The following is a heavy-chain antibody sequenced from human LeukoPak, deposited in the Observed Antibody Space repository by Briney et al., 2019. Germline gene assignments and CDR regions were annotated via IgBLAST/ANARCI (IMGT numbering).Heavy chain of an antibody. V-gene: IGHV3-30*02. CDR2: IRYDGSNK. Sequence: GGSLRLSCAASGFTFSSYGMHWVRQAPGKGLEWVAFIRYDGSNKYYADSVKGRFTISRDNSKNTLYLQMNSLRAEDTAVYYCAKEGQSPSFCDYWGQGTLVTVSS. D-gene: IGHD3-3*01. J-gene: IGHJ4*02. CDR3: AKEGQSPSFCDY. CDR1: GFTFSSYG.